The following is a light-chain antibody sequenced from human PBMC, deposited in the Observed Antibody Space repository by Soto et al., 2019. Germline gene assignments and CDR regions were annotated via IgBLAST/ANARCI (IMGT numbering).Light chain of an antibody. V-gene: IGKV1-5*03. CDR3: QHYNSYSEA. CDR2: KAS. Sequence: DIQMTQSPSSLSASVLDRVTITCGASQTISSWLAWYQQKPGKAPKLLIYKASTLKSGVPSRFSGSGSGTEFTLTISSLQPDDFATYYCQHYNSYSEAFGQGTKVDI. J-gene: IGKJ1*01. CDR1: QTISSW.